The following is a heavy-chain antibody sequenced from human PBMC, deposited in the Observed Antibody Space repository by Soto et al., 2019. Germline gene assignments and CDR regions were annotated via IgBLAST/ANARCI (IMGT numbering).Heavy chain of an antibody. CDR2: INEDGSEK. J-gene: IGHJ4*02. V-gene: IGHV3-7*01. CDR3: ARDLFDY. Sequence: GVLRLSCAASGFTFSNYWMNWVRQAPGKGLEWVANINEDGSEKYYVDSAKGRFTISRDNAKNSLYLQMTSLRAEDTAVYYCARDLFDYWGQGTLDTVSS. CDR1: GFTFSNYW.